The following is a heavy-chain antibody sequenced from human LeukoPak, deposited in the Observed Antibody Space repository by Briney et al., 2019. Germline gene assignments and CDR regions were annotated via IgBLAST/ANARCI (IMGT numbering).Heavy chain of an antibody. D-gene: IGHD3-16*01. Sequence: SETLSLTCTVSGASISSYSWSWVRQPPGKGLEWVGHIFNGGITNYDPSLKSRVTISLDTPTNHFSLKLNSVTAADTAMYYCARGASYFDYWGQGTLVTVSS. V-gene: IGHV4-59*01. CDR2: IFNGGIT. J-gene: IGHJ4*02. CDR3: ARGASYFDY. CDR1: GASISSYS.